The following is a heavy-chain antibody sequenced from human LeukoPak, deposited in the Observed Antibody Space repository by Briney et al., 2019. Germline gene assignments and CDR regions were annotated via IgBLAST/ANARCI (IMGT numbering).Heavy chain of an antibody. CDR3: ARTYSWSLSRFDY. CDR2: IIPIFGTA. J-gene: IGHJ4*02. D-gene: IGHD3-16*02. Sequence: SVKVSCKASGGTFSGYAISWVRQAPGQGLEWMGGIIPIFGTANYAQKFQGRVTITADESTSTAYMELSSLRAEDTAVYYCARTYSWSLSRFDYWGQGTLVTVSS. V-gene: IGHV1-69*13. CDR1: GGTFSGYA.